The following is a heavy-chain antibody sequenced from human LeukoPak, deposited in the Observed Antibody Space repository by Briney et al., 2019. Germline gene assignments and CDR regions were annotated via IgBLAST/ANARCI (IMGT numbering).Heavy chain of an antibody. V-gene: IGHV1-69*06. CDR1: GGTFSSYA. Sequence: ASVKVSCKASGGTFSSYAISWVRQAPGQGLEWMGGIIPIFGTANYAQKFQGRVTITADKSTSTAYMELSSLRSEDTAAYYCARAADYYGSGSYPYYFDYWGQGTLVTVSS. D-gene: IGHD3-10*01. J-gene: IGHJ4*02. CDR2: IIPIFGTA. CDR3: ARAADYYGSGSYPYYFDY.